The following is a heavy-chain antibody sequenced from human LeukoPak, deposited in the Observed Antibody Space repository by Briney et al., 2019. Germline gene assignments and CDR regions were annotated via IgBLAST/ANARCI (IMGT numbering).Heavy chain of an antibody. Sequence: GGSLRLSCAASGFTFSSYWMYWVRQAPGKGLVWVSRISSDGSDTTYADSVKGRFTISRDNAKKTLYLQMNGLRVDDTAVYYCTRAPYHGDYVSWAWGQGTLVTVSS. V-gene: IGHV3-74*01. J-gene: IGHJ4*02. CDR2: ISSDGSDT. CDR1: GFTFSSYW. CDR3: TRAPYHGDYVSWA. D-gene: IGHD4-17*01.